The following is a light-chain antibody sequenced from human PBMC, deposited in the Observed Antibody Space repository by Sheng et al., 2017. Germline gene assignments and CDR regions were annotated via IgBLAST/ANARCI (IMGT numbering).Light chain of an antibody. CDR2: AAS. CDR3: QQSYRGLT. V-gene: IGKV1-39*01. J-gene: IGKJ4*01. CDR1: HGISIN. Sequence: DIQMTQSPSSLSASVGDRVTINCRASHGISINLHWYQQKPGKAPNLLIYAASHLHRGVPSRFSGIGSGAEFTLTISSLQPEDFAVYYCQQSYRGLTFGGGTKVEMK.